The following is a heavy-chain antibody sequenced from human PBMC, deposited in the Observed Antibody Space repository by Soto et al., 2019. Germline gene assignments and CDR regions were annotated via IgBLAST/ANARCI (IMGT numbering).Heavy chain of an antibody. D-gene: IGHD3-22*01. CDR2: IAVSGGTA. CDR3: ARGPYYYESSGFDY. J-gene: IGHJ4*01. V-gene: IGHV3-23*01. Sequence: VGSLRLSCAASGFTFTSYVMGWVRQAPGKGLEWVSDIAVSGGTAYHAEPVKGRLTISRDNSKNTLYLQMNSLRAEDTAVYYCARGPYYYESSGFDYWGHGTLVTVSS. CDR1: GFTFTSYV.